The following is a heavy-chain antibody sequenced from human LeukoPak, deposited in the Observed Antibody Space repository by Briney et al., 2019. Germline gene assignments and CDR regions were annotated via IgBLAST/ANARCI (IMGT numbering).Heavy chain of an antibody. CDR2: IIPILGIA. J-gene: IGHJ4*02. V-gene: IGHV1-69*02. CDR1: GGTFTSYT. CDR3: ARVGYDSSDSTNSNFDS. Sequence: SVKVSCKASGGTFTSYTISWVRQAPGQGLEWMGRIIPILGIANYAQKFQGRVTITADKSTSTAYMELSSLRSEDTAVYYFARVGYDSSDSTNSNFDSWGQGTLVTVSS. D-gene: IGHD3-22*01.